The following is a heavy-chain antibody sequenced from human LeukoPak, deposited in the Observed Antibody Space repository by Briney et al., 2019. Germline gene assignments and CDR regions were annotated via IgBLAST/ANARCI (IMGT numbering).Heavy chain of an antibody. CDR2: INHSGST. CDR1: GGSFSGYY. Sequence: NASETLSLTCAVYGGSFSGYYWSWIRQPPGKGLGWIGEINHSGSTNYNPSLKSRVTISVDTSKNQFSLKLSSVTAADTAVYYCARGFRYCSGGSCYSGGIGGYYYMDVWGKGTTVTVSS. CDR3: ARGFRYCSGGSCYSGGIGGYYYMDV. J-gene: IGHJ6*03. V-gene: IGHV4-34*01. D-gene: IGHD2-15*01.